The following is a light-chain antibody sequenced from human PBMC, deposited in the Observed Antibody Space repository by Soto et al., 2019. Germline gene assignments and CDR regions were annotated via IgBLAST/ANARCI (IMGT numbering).Light chain of an antibody. V-gene: IGKV1-9*01. CDR1: QGIANF. Sequence: IQLTQSPSSLSASVGDRVTISCRASQGIANFLAWYQQKPVKAPKLLIYGASTLQSGVPSRFSGSGSGTDFTLTISSLQPEDFATSYCQQLNSFPIPFGPGTKVDIK. CDR2: GAS. CDR3: QQLNSFPIP. J-gene: IGKJ3*01.